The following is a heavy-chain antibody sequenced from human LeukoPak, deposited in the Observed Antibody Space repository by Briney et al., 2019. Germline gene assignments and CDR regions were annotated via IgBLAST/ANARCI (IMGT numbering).Heavy chain of an antibody. D-gene: IGHD2-2*01. CDR1: GYTFTGYY. Sequence: ASVKVSCKASGYTFTGYYMHWVRQAPGQGLEWMGWINPNSGGTNYAQKFQGRVIMTRDTSISTAYMELSRLRSDDTAVYYCARDRGRYCRSTSCPEYFQHWGQGTPVTVSS. J-gene: IGHJ1*01. V-gene: IGHV1-2*02. CDR2: INPNSGGT. CDR3: ARDRGRYCRSTSCPEYFQH.